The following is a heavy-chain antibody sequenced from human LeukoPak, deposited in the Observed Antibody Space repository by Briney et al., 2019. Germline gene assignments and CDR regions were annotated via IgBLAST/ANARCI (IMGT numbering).Heavy chain of an antibody. CDR3: AKTRPLDSSSWSHGDY. Sequence: SGGSLRLSCAASGFTVSTNYMSWVRQAPGKGLEWVSVIYSDGTTYYADSVKGRFTISRDKSKNTLYLQMNSLRAEDTAVYYCAKTRPLDSSSWSHGDYWGQGTLVTVTS. D-gene: IGHD6-13*01. CDR1: GFTVSTNY. V-gene: IGHV3-53*01. J-gene: IGHJ4*02. CDR2: IYSDGTT.